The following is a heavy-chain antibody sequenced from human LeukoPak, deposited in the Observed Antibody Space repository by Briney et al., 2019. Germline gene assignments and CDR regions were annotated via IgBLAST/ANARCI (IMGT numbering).Heavy chain of an antibody. V-gene: IGHV4-4*09. CDR2: ISTSGST. D-gene: IGHD1-26*01. Sequence: SETLSLTCTVPGGSISSYYWSWIRQPPGKGLEWLGYISTSGSTNYKSSLKSRVTISVDTTKNQFSLKLSSVTAADTAVYYCARHRQRGSYHCDAFDIWGQGTMVTVSS. CDR1: GGSISSYY. J-gene: IGHJ3*02. CDR3: ARHRQRGSYHCDAFDI.